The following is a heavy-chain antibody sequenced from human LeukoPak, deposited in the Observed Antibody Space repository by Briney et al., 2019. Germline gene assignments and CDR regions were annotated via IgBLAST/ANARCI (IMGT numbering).Heavy chain of an antibody. D-gene: IGHD3-22*01. CDR1: GFIFSNYG. CDR2: INYSGTDT. CDR3: ARYYYDSSGYYYFDY. J-gene: IGHJ4*02. Sequence: PGGTLRLSCAASGFIFSNYGMTWVRQAPGKGLEWVSIINYSGTDTYYADSVKGRFTISRDNAKNSLYLQMNSLRAEDTAVYYCARYYYDSSGYYYFDYWGQGTLVTVSS. V-gene: IGHV3-21*01.